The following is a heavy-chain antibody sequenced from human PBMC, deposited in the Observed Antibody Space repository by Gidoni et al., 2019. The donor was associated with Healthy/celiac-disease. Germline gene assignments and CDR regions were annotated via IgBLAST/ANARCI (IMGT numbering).Heavy chain of an antibody. CDR3: ATELEAGTTFLDL. CDR1: GYTLTELS. Sequence: QFQLVHSAAEVKKPGASVKFSCKVSGYTLTELSRHWERQGPGKGFEWMGGFDPEDDETIYEQKFKGRVTMTENTSTDTAYMEMSSLRSEDTAVYYCATELEAGTTFLDLWGRGTLVTVSS. V-gene: IGHV1-24*01. J-gene: IGHJ2*01. CDR2: FDPEDDET. D-gene: IGHD1-7*01.